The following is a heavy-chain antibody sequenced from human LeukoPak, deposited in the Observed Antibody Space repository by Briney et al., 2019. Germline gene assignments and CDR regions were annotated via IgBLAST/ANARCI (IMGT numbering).Heavy chain of an antibody. J-gene: IGHJ6*02. CDR1: GFTFSSYS. D-gene: IGHD3-16*01. V-gene: IGHV3-23*01. CDR2: ISGSGGST. Sequence: GGSLRLSCATSGFTFSSYSMNWVRQAPGEGLEWVSAISGSGGSTYYADSVKGRFTISRDNSKNTLYLQMNSLRAEDTAVYYCAKDPGGHISYYYYYGMDVWGQGTTVTVSS. CDR3: AKDPGGHISYYYYYGMDV.